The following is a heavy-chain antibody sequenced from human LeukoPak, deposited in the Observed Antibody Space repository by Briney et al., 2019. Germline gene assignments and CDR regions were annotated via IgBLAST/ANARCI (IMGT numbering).Heavy chain of an antibody. CDR3: ARVPAPYSYDTKPYDS. CDR1: GASISDAAYY. V-gene: IGHV4-31*03. CDR2: IYYSGST. J-gene: IGHJ4*02. Sequence: PSETLSLTCTVSGASISDAAYYWSWIRQHPGEGLEWIGYIYYSGSTSYNPSLKSRVTISVDTSKNHFSLKLTSVTAADTAVYYCARVPAPYSYDTKPYDSWGQGTLVTVSS. D-gene: IGHD3-22*01.